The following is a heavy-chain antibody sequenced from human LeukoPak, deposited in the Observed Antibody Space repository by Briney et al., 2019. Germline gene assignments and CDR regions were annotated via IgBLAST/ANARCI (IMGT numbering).Heavy chain of an antibody. CDR1: GFTFSSYG. Sequence: GGSLRFSCAASGFTFSSYGMHWVRQAPGKGLEWVAVISYDGSNKYYADSVKGRFTISRDNSKNTLYLQMNSLRAEDTAVYYCAKASSSWYYFDYWGQGTLVTVSS. CDR2: ISYDGSNK. V-gene: IGHV3-30*18. J-gene: IGHJ4*02. CDR3: AKASSSWYYFDY. D-gene: IGHD6-13*01.